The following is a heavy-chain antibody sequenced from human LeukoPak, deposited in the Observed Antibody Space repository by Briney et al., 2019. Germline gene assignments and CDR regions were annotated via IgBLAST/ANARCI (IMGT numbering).Heavy chain of an antibody. J-gene: IGHJ5*02. V-gene: IGHV4-38-2*02. Sequence: SPSETLSLACTVSGYSISNDYYWGWIRQSPGKGLEWIGSIYYSGSTYYNPSLKSRVTISVDTSKNQFSLKLSSVTAADTAVYYCARASPYSGSYYNWFDPWGQGTLVTVSS. CDR1: GYSISNDYY. CDR3: ARASPYSGSYYNWFDP. CDR2: IYYSGST. D-gene: IGHD3-10*01.